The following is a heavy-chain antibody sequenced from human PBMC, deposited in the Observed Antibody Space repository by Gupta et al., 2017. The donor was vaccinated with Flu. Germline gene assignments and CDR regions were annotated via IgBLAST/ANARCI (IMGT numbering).Heavy chain of an antibody. CDR3: ARDGKDDYVYGMDV. J-gene: IGHJ6*02. Sequence: QVQLVESGGGVVQPGRSLRLSCAASGFTFSSYGMPWVRQAPGKGLEWVAVIWYDGSNKYYADSVKGRFTISRDNSKNTLYLQMNSLRAEDTAVYYCARDGKDDYVYGMDVWGQGTTVTVSS. CDR1: GFTFSSYG. V-gene: IGHV3-33*01. CDR2: IWYDGSNK. D-gene: IGHD4-17*01.